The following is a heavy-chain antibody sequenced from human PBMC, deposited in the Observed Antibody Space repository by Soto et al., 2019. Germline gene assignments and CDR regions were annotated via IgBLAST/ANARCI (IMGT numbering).Heavy chain of an antibody. J-gene: IGHJ3*02. Sequence: SVKVSCKASGFTFTSSAVQWVRQARGQRLEWIGWIVVGSGNTNYAQKFQERVTITRDMSTSTAYMELSSLRSEDTAVYYCAAAANYYDSSGYFPDAFDIWGQGTMVTVPS. CDR3: AAAANYYDSSGYFPDAFDI. CDR1: GFTFTSSA. V-gene: IGHV1-58*01. CDR2: IVVGSGNT. D-gene: IGHD3-22*01.